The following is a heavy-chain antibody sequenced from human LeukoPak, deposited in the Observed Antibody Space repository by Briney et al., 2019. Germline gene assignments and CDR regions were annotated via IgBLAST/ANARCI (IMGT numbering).Heavy chain of an antibody. CDR2: ISSSSSYI. J-gene: IGHJ4*02. CDR3: AKDRVVYRPSGSYLFQDY. CDR1: GFTFSSYS. Sequence: TGGSLRLSCAASGFTFSSYSMTWVRQAPGKGLEWVSSISSSSSYIYYADSVKGRFTISRDNAKNSLYLQMNSLRAEDTAVYYCAKDRVVYRPSGSYLFQDYWGQGTLVTVSS. V-gene: IGHV3-21*01. D-gene: IGHD1-26*01.